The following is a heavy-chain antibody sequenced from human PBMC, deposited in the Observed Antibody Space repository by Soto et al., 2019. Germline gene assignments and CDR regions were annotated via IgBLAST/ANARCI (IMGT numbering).Heavy chain of an antibody. V-gene: IGHV3-30*18. D-gene: IGHD3-10*01. CDR1: GFTFSSYG. CDR3: AKDFGELPYYGMDV. J-gene: IGHJ6*02. Sequence: GGSLRLSCAASGFTFSSYGMHWVRQAPGKGLEWVAVISYYGSNKYYADSVKGRFTISRDNSKNTLYLQMNSLRAEDTAVYYCAKDFGELPYYGMDVWGQGTTVTVSS. CDR2: ISYYGSNK.